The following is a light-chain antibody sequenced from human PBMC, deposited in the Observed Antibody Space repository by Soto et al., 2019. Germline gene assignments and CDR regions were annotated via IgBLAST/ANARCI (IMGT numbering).Light chain of an antibody. CDR3: QQYNNWLLWT. J-gene: IGKJ1*01. V-gene: IGKV3-15*01. Sequence: EIVMTQSPATLSVSPVERATLSCMASQSVSSNLAWYQQKPCQAPRLLIYGASTRATVIPARFSGSGSGTEFTLTISSLQSEDFAVYYCQQYNNWLLWTFGQGTKVDIK. CDR2: GAS. CDR1: QSVSSN.